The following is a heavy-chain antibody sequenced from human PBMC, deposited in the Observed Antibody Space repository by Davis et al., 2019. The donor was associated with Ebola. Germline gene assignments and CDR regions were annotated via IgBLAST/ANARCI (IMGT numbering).Heavy chain of an antibody. CDR2: ISAYNGNT. J-gene: IGHJ4*02. CDR3: ARSYGYDY. CDR1: GYTFTSYG. V-gene: IGHV1-18*01. D-gene: IGHD3-16*01. Sequence: AASVKVSCKASGYTFTSYGISWVRQAPGQGLEWMGWISAYNGNTNYAQKFQGRVTITADESTSTAYMELSSLRSEDTAVYYCARSYGYDYWGQGTLVTVSS.